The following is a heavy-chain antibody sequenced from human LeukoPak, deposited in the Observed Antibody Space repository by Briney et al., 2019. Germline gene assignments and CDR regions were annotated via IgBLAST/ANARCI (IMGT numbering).Heavy chain of an antibody. J-gene: IGHJ3*02. V-gene: IGHV3-7*01. CDR2: IKEDESRK. CDR1: GFTFSRFW. D-gene: IGHD6-19*01. Sequence: GGSLRLSCTAAGFTFSRFWMGWVRQAAGKGLEWMASIKEDESRKDYADSVKGRFTISRDNAKNSLYLQMYSLRVEDAAVYYCVRCLALAGTCGFDIWGQGTMVTVSS. CDR3: VRCLALAGTCGFDI.